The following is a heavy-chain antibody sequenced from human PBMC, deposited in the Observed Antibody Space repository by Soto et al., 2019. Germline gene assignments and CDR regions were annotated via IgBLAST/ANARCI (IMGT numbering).Heavy chain of an antibody. CDR1: GFTFSSYS. J-gene: IGHJ4*02. CDR2: ISSSSSYI. Sequence: EVQLVESGGGLVKPGGSLRLSCAASGFTFSSYSMNWVRQAPGKGLEWVSSISSSSSYIYYADSVKGRFTISRDNAKNSLYLQMNSLRAEDTAVYYCAREGGMTTVATFDYWGQGTLVTVSS. CDR3: AREGGMTTVATFDY. D-gene: IGHD4-17*01. V-gene: IGHV3-21*01.